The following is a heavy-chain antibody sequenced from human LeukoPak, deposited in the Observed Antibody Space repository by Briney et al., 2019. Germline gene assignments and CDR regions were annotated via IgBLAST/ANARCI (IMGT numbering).Heavy chain of an antibody. CDR1: GFAISDYY. J-gene: IGHJ4*02. V-gene: IGHV3-64*01. D-gene: IGHD5-18*01. Sequence: PGGSLRLSCVASGFAISDYYMHWVRQSPGKGPQFVSGISANGDTTYYANSVKGRFTISRDTSRNTMYLQMGGLRGDDIGVYYCVRSRSDTTMVFDSWGQGTLVTVSS. CDR2: ISANGDTT. CDR3: VRSRSDTTMVFDS.